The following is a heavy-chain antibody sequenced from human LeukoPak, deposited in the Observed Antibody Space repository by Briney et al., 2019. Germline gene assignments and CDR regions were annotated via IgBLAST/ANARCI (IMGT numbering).Heavy chain of an antibody. Sequence: PSETLSLTCTVYGGSFSGYYWSWIRQPPGKGLEWIGEINHSGSTNYNPSLKSRVTISVDTSKNQFSLKLSSVTAADTAVYYCARGRYDFWSGYFTYYYFDYWGQGTLVTVSS. J-gene: IGHJ4*02. CDR3: ARGRYDFWSGYFTYYYFDY. D-gene: IGHD3-3*01. CDR1: GGSFSGYY. CDR2: INHSGST. V-gene: IGHV4-34*01.